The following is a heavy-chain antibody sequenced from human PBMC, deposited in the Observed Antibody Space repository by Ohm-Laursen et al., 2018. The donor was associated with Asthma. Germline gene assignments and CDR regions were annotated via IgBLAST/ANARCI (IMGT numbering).Heavy chain of an antibody. V-gene: IGHV4-59*13. J-gene: IGHJ3*02. D-gene: IGHD2-2*01. Sequence: SVTLSLTCAVSGGSISSYYWSWIRPPPGKGLVWIGYIYYSGSTNYNPSLKSRVTISVDTSKNQFPLKLSSVTAADTAVYYCARGDNIVVVPAAFPDAFDIWGQGTMVTVSS. CDR2: IYYSGST. CDR1: GGSISSYY. CDR3: ARGDNIVVVPAAFPDAFDI.